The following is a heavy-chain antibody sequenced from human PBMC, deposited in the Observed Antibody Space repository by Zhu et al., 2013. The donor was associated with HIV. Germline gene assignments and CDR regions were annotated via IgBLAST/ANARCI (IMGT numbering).Heavy chain of an antibody. J-gene: IGHJ3*02. V-gene: IGHV1-46*01. CDR2: INPTGARA. CDR3: ARRTVMNPYAFDI. Sequence: QVQLVQSATEVKKPGASVKVSCKTFGYNFTTFGISWVRQAPGQGLEWVGFINPTGARATYSQKFQGRVSMTRDTSTSTVYLEMRSLRSEDTAMYFCARRTVMNPYAFDIWGQGTLVTVSS. D-gene: IGHD4-17*01. CDR1: GYNFTTFG.